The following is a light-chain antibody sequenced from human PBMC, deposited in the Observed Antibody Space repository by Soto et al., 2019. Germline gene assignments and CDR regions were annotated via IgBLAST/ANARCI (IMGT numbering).Light chain of an antibody. J-gene: IGKJ1*01. CDR3: QHSGTSPPP. CDR1: QSLSSSY. CDR2: GAS. Sequence: IVLTQSPGTLSLSPGERVTLSCRASQSLSSSYLAWYQQQPGQAPRLLMHGASSRATGVPDRFSGSGSGTDFTLTISRLEPEDFEVYYCQHSGTSPPPLGQGTKVDIK. V-gene: IGKV3-20*01.